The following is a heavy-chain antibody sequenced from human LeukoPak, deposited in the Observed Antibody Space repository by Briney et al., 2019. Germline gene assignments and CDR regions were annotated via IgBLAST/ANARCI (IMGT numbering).Heavy chain of an antibody. V-gene: IGHV3-48*01. CDR3: ARDVTDYGGYSGYVY. D-gene: IGHD5-12*01. J-gene: IGHJ4*02. CDR1: GFTFSSYS. Sequence: GSLRLSCAASGFTFSSYSMNWVRQAPGKGLEWVSYISSSSSTIYYADSVKGRFTISRDNAKNSLYLQMNSLRAEDTAVYYCARDVTDYGGYSGYVYWGQGTLVTVSS. CDR2: ISSSSSTI.